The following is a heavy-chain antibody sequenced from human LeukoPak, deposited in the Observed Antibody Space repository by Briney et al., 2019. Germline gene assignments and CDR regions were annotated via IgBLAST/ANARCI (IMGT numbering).Heavy chain of an antibody. J-gene: IGHJ6*02. CDR1: GFTFSSYA. CDR3: AKWKYYYDSSGYDDMDV. Sequence: GGSLRLSCAASGFTFSSYAMSWVRQAPGKGLEWVSAISGSGGSTYYADSVKGRFTISRDNSKNTLYLQMNSLRAEDTAVYYCAKWKYYYDSSGYDDMDVWGQGTTVTVSS. D-gene: IGHD3-22*01. CDR2: ISGSGGST. V-gene: IGHV3-23*01.